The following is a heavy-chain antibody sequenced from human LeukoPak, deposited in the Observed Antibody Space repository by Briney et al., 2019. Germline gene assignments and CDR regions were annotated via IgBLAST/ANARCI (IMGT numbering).Heavy chain of an antibody. CDR1: GYTFTGYY. D-gene: IGHD3-10*01. Sequence: GASVKVSCKASGYTFTGYYMHWVRQAPGQGLEWMGWINPNSGGTNYAQKFQGRVTMTRDTSISTAYMELSRLRSDDTAVYYCARDGRGLWSGELYDWFDPWGQGTLVTVSS. J-gene: IGHJ5*02. CDR2: INPNSGGT. V-gene: IGHV1-2*02. CDR3: ARDGRGLWSGELYDWFDP.